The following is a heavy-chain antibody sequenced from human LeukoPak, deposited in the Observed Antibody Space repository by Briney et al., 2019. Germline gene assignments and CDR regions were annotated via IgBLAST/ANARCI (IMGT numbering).Heavy chain of an antibody. CDR1: GGSISSGDYY. D-gene: IGHD3-10*01. J-gene: IGHJ4*02. V-gene: IGHV4-30-4*01. CDR2: IYYSGST. Sequence: PSETLSLTCTVSGGSISSGDYYWSWIRQPPGKGLEWIGNIYYSGSTYYNPSLKSRVTISADTSKNQFSLELSSVTAADTAVYYCARAGGRITMPRATARPLYFDYWGQGTLVTVSS. CDR3: ARAGGRITMPRATARPLYFDY.